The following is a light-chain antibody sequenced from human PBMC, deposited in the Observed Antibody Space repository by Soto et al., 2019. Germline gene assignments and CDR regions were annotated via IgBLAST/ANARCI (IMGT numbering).Light chain of an antibody. CDR2: DVS. CDR3: SSYTSSSTYV. V-gene: IGLV2-14*01. Sequence: QSVLTQPASVSGSPGQSITISCTGTSSGVGGYNYVSWYQQHPGKAPKLMIYDVSNRPSGVSNRFSGSKSGNTASLTISGLQAEYEADYYCSSYTSSSTYVFGTGTKVTV. J-gene: IGLJ1*01. CDR1: SSGVGGYNY.